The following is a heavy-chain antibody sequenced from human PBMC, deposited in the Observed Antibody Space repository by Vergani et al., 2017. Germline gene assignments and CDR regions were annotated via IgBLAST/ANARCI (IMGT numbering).Heavy chain of an antibody. V-gene: IGHV4-31*03. Sequence: QVQLQESGPGLVKPSQTLSLTCSVSGDSISSGVYYWNWIRQHPGKGLEWIGYIYSTGSTKHNPSLRRRINMSVDTSKHQFSLKLNSVTAADTAMYYCARMGDYDEGDAFRIGYFDSWVPGSLVTVSS. CDR2: IYSTGST. CDR1: GDSISSGVYY. CDR3: ARMGDYDEGDAFRIGYFDS. D-gene: IGHD3-22*01. J-gene: IGHJ4*02.